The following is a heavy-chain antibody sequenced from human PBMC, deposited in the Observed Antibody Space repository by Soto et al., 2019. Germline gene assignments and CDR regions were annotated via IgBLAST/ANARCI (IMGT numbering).Heavy chain of an antibody. CDR2: ISAYNGNT. J-gene: IGHJ3*02. D-gene: IGHD5-12*01. CDR3: ARENGYDLNDAFDI. Sequence: ASVKVSCKASGYTFTSYAMHWVRQAPGQGLEWMGWISAYNGNTNYAQKLQGRVTMTTDTSTSTAYMELRSLRSDDTAVYYCARENGYDLNDAFDIWGQGTMVTVSS. V-gene: IGHV1-18*01. CDR1: GYTFTSYA.